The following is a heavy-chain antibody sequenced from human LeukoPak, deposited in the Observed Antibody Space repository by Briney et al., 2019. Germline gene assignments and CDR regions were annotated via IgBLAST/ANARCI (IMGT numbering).Heavy chain of an antibody. D-gene: IGHD6-19*01. CDR3: ARVSDDSGWNFDY. CDR2: INAGTGNR. J-gene: IGHJ4*02. V-gene: IGHV1-3*01. CDR1: GYTFANFL. Sequence: ASVKVSCKASGYTFANFLIHWVRQAPGQSLEWMGWINAGTGNRKYSQNFQDRLTITRETSATTAYMELSSLTSEDTAVYYCARVSDDSGWNFDYWGQGTLVTVSS.